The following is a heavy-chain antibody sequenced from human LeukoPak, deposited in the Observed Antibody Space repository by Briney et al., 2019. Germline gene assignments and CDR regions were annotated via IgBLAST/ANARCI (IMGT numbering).Heavy chain of an antibody. CDR2: ISSGGIT. Sequence: GGSLRLSCAASGFTVSDNYMSRVRQAPGKGLEWVSVISSGGITYYADSVRGRFTISRDNARNTLSLQMNSLRAEDTAVYYCAREGAPGGLDYWGPGILVTVSS. D-gene: IGHD3-16*01. CDR1: GFTVSDNY. V-gene: IGHV3-66*01. CDR3: AREGAPGGLDY. J-gene: IGHJ4*02.